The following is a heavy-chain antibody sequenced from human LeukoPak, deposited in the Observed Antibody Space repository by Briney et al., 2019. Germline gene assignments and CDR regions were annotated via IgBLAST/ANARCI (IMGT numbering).Heavy chain of an antibody. Sequence: GGSLRLSCAASGFTFSSYWMSWVRQAPGKGLKWVANIKQDGSEKYYVDSVKGRFTISRDNAKNSLYLQMNSLRAEDTAVYYCAKGYSYGRFDYWGQGTLVTVSS. V-gene: IGHV3-7*03. CDR1: GFTFSSYW. CDR3: AKGYSYGRFDY. J-gene: IGHJ4*02. CDR2: IKQDGSEK. D-gene: IGHD5-18*01.